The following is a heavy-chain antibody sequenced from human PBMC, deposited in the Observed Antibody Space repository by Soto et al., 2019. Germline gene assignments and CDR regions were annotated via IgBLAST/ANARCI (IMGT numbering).Heavy chain of an antibody. V-gene: IGHV1-3*01. D-gene: IGHD3-10*01. J-gene: IGHJ4*02. CDR2: INAGSGNT. CDR3: ARSYGSGSQAFDS. CDR1: GYTFTSYA. Sequence: ASVKVSCKASGYTFTSYAMHWVRQAPGQRLEWMGWINAGSGNTKYSQKFQGRVTITRDTSTSTAYMELSRLTSEDTAIYYCARSYGSGSQAFDSWGQGVLVTVSS.